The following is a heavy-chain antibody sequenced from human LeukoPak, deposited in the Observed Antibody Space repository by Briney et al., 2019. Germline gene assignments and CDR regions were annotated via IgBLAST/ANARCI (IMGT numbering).Heavy chain of an antibody. D-gene: IGHD6-13*01. CDR1: GYTFTIYG. CDR2: INAYNGNT. Sequence: ASVKVSCKASGYTFTIYGIIWVRQAPGQGLEWLGWINAYNGNTNLAQNVQGRVTMTTDTPTSTAYMELRSLRSDDTAVYYCARGYGGAAAVINFDNWGQGTLVTVSS. J-gene: IGHJ4*02. V-gene: IGHV1-18*01. CDR3: ARGYGGAAAVINFDN.